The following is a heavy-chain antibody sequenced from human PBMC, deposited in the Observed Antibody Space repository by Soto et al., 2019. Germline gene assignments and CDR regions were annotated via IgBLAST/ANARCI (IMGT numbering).Heavy chain of an antibody. CDR3: ARDRVDCSRGSCYPETDY. Sequence: QVQLVQSGAEVKKPGASVKVSCKASGYTFTSYGISWVRQAPGQGLEWMGWISAYNGNTNYAQKLQGRVTITTDTSTSTAYMELRRLRSDDTAVYYCARDRVDCSRGSCYPETDYWGQGTLVTVSS. J-gene: IGHJ4*02. CDR1: GYTFTSYG. D-gene: IGHD2-15*01. CDR2: ISAYNGNT. V-gene: IGHV1-18*01.